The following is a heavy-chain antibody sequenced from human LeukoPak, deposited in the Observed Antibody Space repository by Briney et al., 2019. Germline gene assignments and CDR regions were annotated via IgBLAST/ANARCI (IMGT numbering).Heavy chain of an antibody. J-gene: IGHJ4*02. CDR1: GFTFSDYY. V-gene: IGHV3-11*01. D-gene: IGHD3-22*01. CDR3: AGPAPTYYYDSSGYSDY. Sequence: GGSLRLSCAASGFTFSDYYMSWIRQAPGKGLEWVSYISSSGSTIYYADSVKGRFTISRDNAKNSLYLQMNSLRAEDTAVYYCAGPAPTYYYDSSGYSDYWGQGTLVTVSS. CDR2: ISSSGSTI.